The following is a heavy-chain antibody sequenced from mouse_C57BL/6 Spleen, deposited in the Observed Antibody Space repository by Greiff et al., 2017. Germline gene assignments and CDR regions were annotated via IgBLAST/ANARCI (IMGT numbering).Heavy chain of an antibody. J-gene: IGHJ2*01. D-gene: IGHD2-1*01. CDR3: TREDYGNYANGYDY. CDR1: GFTFSSYA. V-gene: IGHV5-9-1*02. CDR2: ISSGGDYI. Sequence: EVKLVESGAGLVKPGGSLKFSCAASGFTFSSYAMSWVRQTPEKRLEWVAYISSGGDYIYYAETVKGRFTISRDNARNTLYLQMSSLKSEDTAMDYCTREDYGNYANGYDYWGQGTTLTVAS.